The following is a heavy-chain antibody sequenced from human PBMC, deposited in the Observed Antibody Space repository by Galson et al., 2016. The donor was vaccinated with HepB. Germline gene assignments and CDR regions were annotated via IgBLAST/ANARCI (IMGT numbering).Heavy chain of an antibody. J-gene: IGHJ5*02. D-gene: IGHD5-18*01. CDR3: ARDNSRTGDTTMAWLFGP. CDR2: INPSGDGT. Sequence: SVKVSCKASGYTFSSYYMHWVRQAPGQGLEWMGIINPSGDGTTYAQNFQGRITMTRDTSTSTAYMELSSLRSDDTAVYYCARDNSRTGDTTMAWLFGPWGQGTLVTVSS. CDR1: GYTFSSYY. V-gene: IGHV1-46*01.